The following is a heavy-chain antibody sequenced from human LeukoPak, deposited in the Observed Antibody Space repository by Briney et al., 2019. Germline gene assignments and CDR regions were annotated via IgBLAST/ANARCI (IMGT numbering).Heavy chain of an antibody. CDR1: GFTFSDYY. J-gene: IGHJ3*02. Sequence: GGSLRLSCAASGFTFSDYYMSWIRQAPGKGLEWVSYISSSSSYTNYADSVKGRFTISRDNAKNSLYLQMNSLRAEDTAVYYCARDQYDILTGYQHDAFDIWGQGTMVTVSS. V-gene: IGHV3-11*06. CDR2: ISSSSSYT. D-gene: IGHD3-9*01. CDR3: ARDQYDILTGYQHDAFDI.